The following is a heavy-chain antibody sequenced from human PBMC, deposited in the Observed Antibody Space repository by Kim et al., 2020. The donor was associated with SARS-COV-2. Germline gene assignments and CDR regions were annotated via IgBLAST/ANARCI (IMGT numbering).Heavy chain of an antibody. D-gene: IGHD6-6*01. V-gene: IGHV1-24*01. CDR3: ATRTHFEAARSLDS. Sequence: AQKFQGRVTITEETSTDTAYMELSRLRSEDTAVYYCATRTHFEAARSLDSWGQGTLVTVSS. J-gene: IGHJ4*02.